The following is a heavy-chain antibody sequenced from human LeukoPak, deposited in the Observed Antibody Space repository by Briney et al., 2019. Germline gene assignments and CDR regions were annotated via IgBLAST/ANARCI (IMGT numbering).Heavy chain of an antibody. J-gene: IGHJ4*02. V-gene: IGHV4-59*12. CDR1: GGSISSYY. D-gene: IGHD4-17*01. CDR3: AREDDYGDHGGVGFDY. CDR2: IYYSGST. Sequence: PSETLSLTCTVSGGSISSYYWSWIRQTPGKGLEWIGYIYYSGSTNYNPSLKSRVTISVDTSKNQFSLKLSSVTAADTAVYYCAREDDYGDHGGVGFDYWGQGTLVTVSS.